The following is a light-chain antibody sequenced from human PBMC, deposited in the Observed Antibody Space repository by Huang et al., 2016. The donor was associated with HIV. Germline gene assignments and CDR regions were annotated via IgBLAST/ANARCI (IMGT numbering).Light chain of an antibody. V-gene: IGKV2-28*01. CDR2: VGS. J-gene: IGKJ1*01. CDR1: QSRLHSNGYNY. CDR3: MQALQTPWT. Sequence: DIVMTQSPLSLPVTPGEPASISCRSIQSRLHSNGYNYLDWYLQKPGQSPQLRIYVGSNRASGVPDRFRGSGSGTDFTLKISRVEAEDVGVYYCMQALQTPWTFGQGTKVEIK.